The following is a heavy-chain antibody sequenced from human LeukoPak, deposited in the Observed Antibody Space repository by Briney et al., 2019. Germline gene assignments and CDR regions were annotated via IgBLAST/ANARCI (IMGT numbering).Heavy chain of an antibody. V-gene: IGHV3-74*01. D-gene: IGHD3-3*01. Sequence: PGGSLRLSCAASGLTFSRYWMHWVRQAAGKGLVWVSRIYTDGSSTSYADSVKGRFTISRDNAKNTLYLQMNSLRAEDTAVYYCAGGFWGARMATWGQGTLVTVSS. CDR2: IYTDGSST. J-gene: IGHJ4*02. CDR3: AGGFWGARMAT. CDR1: GLTFSRYW.